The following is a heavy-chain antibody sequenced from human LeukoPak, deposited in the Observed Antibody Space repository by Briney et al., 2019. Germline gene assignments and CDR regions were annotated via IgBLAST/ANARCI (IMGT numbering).Heavy chain of an antibody. CDR2: IIPIFGTA. CDR1: GGTFSSYT. CDR3: ARGDSVPLGGGNLLRVLYFND. D-gene: IGHD4-23*01. V-gene: IGHV1-69*13. Sequence: GASVKVSCKASGGTFSSYTISWVRQAPGQGLEWMGGIIPIFGTAHYAQKFQGRVTITADESTSTAYMELSSLRSEDTAVYYCARGDSVPLGGGNLLRVLYFNDWGQGTLVAVSS. J-gene: IGHJ1*01.